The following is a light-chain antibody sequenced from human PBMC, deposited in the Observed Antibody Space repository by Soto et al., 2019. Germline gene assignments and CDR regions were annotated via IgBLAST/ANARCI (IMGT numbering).Light chain of an antibody. Sequence: SYELTQPPSVSVSPGQTASITCSGDKLGNKYACWYRQKPGQSPVVVIYEDDKRPSGIPERFSGSNSGNTATLTISGTQAMDEADYYCQAWDSSPVTFGGGTQLTVL. CDR2: EDD. J-gene: IGLJ2*01. CDR1: KLGNKY. V-gene: IGLV3-1*01. CDR3: QAWDSSPVT.